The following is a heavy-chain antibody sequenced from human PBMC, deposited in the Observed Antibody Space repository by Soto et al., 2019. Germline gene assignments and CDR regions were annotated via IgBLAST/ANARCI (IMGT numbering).Heavy chain of an antibody. CDR3: ARSGAAMVTIYYYMDV. D-gene: IGHD5-18*01. CDR2: ISRSGSTI. V-gene: IGHV3-11*01. CDR1: GFTFSDYY. Sequence: GGSLRLSCAASGFTFSDYYMSWIRQAPGKGLEWVSYISRSGSTIYYADSVKGRFTISRDNAKNSLYLQMNSLRAEDTAVYYCARSGAAMVTIYYYMDVWGKGTTVTVSS. J-gene: IGHJ6*03.